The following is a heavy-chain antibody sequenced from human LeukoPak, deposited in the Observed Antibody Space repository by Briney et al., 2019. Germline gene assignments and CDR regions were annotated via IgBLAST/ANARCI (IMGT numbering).Heavy chain of an antibody. J-gene: IGHJ4*02. V-gene: IGHV4-31*03. CDR3: ARAPTGYYFDY. D-gene: IGHD3-10*01. CDR2: IYYSGGTYYTPSL. Sequence: PSETLSLTCTVSGASISSGGYYWSWIRQRPGMGLEWIGYIYYSGGTYYTPSLYYNPSLKSRVTISVDTSKIQFSLQLSSVTAADTALYYCARAPTGYYFDYWGLGTLVTVSS. CDR1: GASISSGGYY.